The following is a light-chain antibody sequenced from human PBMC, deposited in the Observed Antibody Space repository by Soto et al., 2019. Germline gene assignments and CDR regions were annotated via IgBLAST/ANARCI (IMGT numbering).Light chain of an antibody. CDR3: QNYNSASIT. CDR1: QTISSW. V-gene: IGKV1-27*01. J-gene: IGKJ5*01. CDR2: ATS. Sequence: DIQMTQSPSTLSGSVGDRVTITCRASQTISSWLAWYQQKPGKAPKLLIYATSTLQSGVPSRFSGSGSGTDFTLTINSLQPEDVATYYCQNYNSASITFGQGTRLEIK.